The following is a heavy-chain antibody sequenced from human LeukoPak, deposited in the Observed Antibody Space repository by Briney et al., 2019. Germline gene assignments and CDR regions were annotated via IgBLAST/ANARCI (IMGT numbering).Heavy chain of an antibody. CDR1: GFAFSSYW. Sequence: GGSLRLSCAASGFAFSSYWMHWVRQAPGKGLVWVSRINSDGSSTSYADSVKGRFTISRDNAKNTLYLQMNSLRAEDTAVYYCAQGHLWFGELLEGYWGQGTLVTVSS. CDR3: AQGHLWFGELLEGY. V-gene: IGHV3-74*01. D-gene: IGHD3-10*01. CDR2: INSDGSST. J-gene: IGHJ4*02.